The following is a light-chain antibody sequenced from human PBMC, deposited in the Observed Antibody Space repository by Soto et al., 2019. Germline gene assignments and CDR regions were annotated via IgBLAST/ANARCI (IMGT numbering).Light chain of an antibody. V-gene: IGLV1-40*01. Sequence: QAVVTQPPSVSGAPGQRVTFSCTGSSSNIGAGYDVHWYQQLPGTAPKLLIYGNSNRPSGVPDRFSGSKSGTSASLAITGLQAEDEADYYCQSYDSSLSVVVFGGGTKLTVL. J-gene: IGLJ2*01. CDR1: SSNIGAGYD. CDR2: GNS. CDR3: QSYDSSLSVVV.